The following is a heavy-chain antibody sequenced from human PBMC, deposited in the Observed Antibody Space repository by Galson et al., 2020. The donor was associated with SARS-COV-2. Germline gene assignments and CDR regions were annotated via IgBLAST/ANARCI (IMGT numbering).Heavy chain of an antibody. CDR2: IYYSGRT. D-gene: IGHD3-3*01. CDR1: GGSISSGDYY. J-gene: IGHJ6*02. CDR3: ARDLLTIFGGEYYGMDV. V-gene: IGHV4-30-4*01. Sequence: SETLSLTCTVSGGSISSGDYYWSWIRQPPGKGLEWIGYIYYSGRTYYNPSLKSRVTISVYTSKNQFSLKLSSVTAADTAVYYCARDLLTIFGGEYYGMDVWGQGTTVTVSS.